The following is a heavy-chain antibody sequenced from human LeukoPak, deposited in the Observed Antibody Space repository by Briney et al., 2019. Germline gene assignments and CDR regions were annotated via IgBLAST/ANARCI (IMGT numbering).Heavy chain of an antibody. V-gene: IGHV3-23*01. J-gene: IGHJ6*02. CDR2: ISGSGGST. D-gene: IGHD5-24*01. CDR1: GFTFSSYA. CDR3: AKLATMPSDYYYYYYGMDV. Sequence: GGSLRLSCAASGFTFSSYAMSWVRQAPGKGLEWVSVISGSGGSTYYADSVKGRFTISRDNSKNTLYLQMNSLRAEDTAVYYCAKLATMPSDYYYYYYGMDVWGQGTTVTVPS.